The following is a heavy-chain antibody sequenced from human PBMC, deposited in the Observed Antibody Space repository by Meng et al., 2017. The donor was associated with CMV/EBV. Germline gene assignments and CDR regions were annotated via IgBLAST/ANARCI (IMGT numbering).Heavy chain of an antibody. Sequence: SVQVSCKASGGTFSSYAISWVRQAPGQGLEWMGGIIPIFGTANYAQKFQGRVTITTDESTSTAYMELSSLRSEDTAVYYCAREVGGDSSWHDYYYGMDVWGQGTTVTVSS. V-gene: IGHV1-69*05. CDR1: GGTFSSYA. D-gene: IGHD6-13*01. J-gene: IGHJ6*02. CDR2: IIPIFGTA. CDR3: AREVGGDSSWHDYYYGMDV.